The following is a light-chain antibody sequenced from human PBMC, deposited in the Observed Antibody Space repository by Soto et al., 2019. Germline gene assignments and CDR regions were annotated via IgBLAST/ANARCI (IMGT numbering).Light chain of an antibody. J-gene: IGLJ1*01. CDR2: EDN. V-gene: IGLV6-57*02. Sequence: NFMLTQPHSVSESPGKTVTISCTGSSGSIASNYVQWYQQRPGSAPTTVIYEDNQRPSGVPDRFSGSKSATSASLAITGLQAEDEADYYCQSYDSSLSGNYVFGSGTKVTVL. CDR1: SGSIASNY. CDR3: QSYDSSLSGNYV.